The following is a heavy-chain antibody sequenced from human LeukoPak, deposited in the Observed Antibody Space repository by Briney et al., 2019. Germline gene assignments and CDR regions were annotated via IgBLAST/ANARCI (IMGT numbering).Heavy chain of an antibody. CDR1: GFTFTNYA. CDR3: AKDISRAGASFDC. CDR2: ITNTGST. D-gene: IGHD1-26*01. V-gene: IGHV3-23*01. J-gene: IGHJ4*02. Sequence: GGSLRLSSVASGFTFTNYAMSWVRQAPGKGLEWVSAITNTGSTYYADSVKGRFTIYRDNSKNTLYLQMNSLRAEDTAVYYCAKDISRAGASFDCWGQGTLVTVSS.